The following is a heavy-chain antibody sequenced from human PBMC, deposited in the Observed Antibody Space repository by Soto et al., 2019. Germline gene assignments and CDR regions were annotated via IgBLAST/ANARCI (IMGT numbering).Heavy chain of an antibody. D-gene: IGHD3-16*02. CDR3: ATYDYVWGSYRYANRMDV. CDR2: INPSGGST. Sequence: GASVKVSCKASGYTFTSYYMQWVRQAPGQGLKWMGIINPSGGSTSYAQKFQGRVTMTRDTSTSTVYMELSSLRSEDTAVYYCATYDYVWGSYRYANRMDVWDQGTTVTVSS. J-gene: IGHJ6*02. V-gene: IGHV1-46*01. CDR1: GYTFTSYY.